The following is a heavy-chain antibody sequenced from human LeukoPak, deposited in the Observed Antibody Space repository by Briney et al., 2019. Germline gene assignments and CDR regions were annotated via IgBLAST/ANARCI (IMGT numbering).Heavy chain of an antibody. CDR3: AKFAGSYYDSSGYFSN. CDR1: GFTFSSYA. Sequence: QSGGSLRLSCAASGFTFSSYAMSWVRQAPGKGLEWVSTLSSSGSNTYYADSVKGRFTISRDNSRDTLYLQMNSLRVEDTAVYYCAKFAGSYYDSSGYFSNWGQGTLVTVSS. D-gene: IGHD3-22*01. J-gene: IGHJ4*02. CDR2: LSSSGSNT. V-gene: IGHV3-23*01.